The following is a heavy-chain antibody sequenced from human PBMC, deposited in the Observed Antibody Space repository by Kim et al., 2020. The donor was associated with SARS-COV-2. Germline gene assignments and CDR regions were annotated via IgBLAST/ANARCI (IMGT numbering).Heavy chain of an antibody. CDR1: GFTFSSYE. Sequence: GGSLRLSCAASGFTFSSYEMNWVRQAPGKGLEWVSYISSSGSTIYYADSVKGRFTISRDNAKNSLYLQMNSLRAEDTAVYYCARPHRRYYFDYWGQGTLVTVSS. J-gene: IGHJ4*02. CDR3: ARPHRRYYFDY. CDR2: ISSSGSTI. D-gene: IGHD4-17*01. V-gene: IGHV3-48*03.